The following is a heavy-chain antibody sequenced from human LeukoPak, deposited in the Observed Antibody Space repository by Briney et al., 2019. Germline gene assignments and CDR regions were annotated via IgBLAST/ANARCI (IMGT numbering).Heavy chain of an antibody. CDR2: IIPILGIA. V-gene: IGHV1-69*04. J-gene: IGHJ6*02. CDR1: GGTFSSYA. CDR3: ARGPVRYFDWTTLYYYYYGMDV. D-gene: IGHD3-9*01. Sequence: SVKVSCKASGGTFSSYAISWVRQPPGQGLEWMGRIIPILGIANYAQKFQGRVRITADKSTSTAYMELSSLRSEDTAVYYCARGPVRYFDWTTLYYYYYGMDVWGQGTTVTVSS.